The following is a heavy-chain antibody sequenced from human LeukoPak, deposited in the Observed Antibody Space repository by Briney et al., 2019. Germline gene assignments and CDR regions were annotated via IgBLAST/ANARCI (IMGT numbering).Heavy chain of an antibody. Sequence: GGSLRLSCAGSGFPFSSYGMHWVLQAPGKGLEWVAVISDDGSNKYYADSVKGRFTISRDNSKNTLYLQMNSLRAEDTAVYYCAKGPQSVAGPQGYWGQGTLVTVSS. CDR2: ISDDGSNK. CDR3: AKGPQSVAGPQGY. D-gene: IGHD6-19*01. CDR1: GFPFSSYG. V-gene: IGHV3-30*18. J-gene: IGHJ4*02.